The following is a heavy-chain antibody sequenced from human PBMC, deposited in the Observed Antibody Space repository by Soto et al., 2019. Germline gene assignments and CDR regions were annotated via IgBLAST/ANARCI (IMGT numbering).Heavy chain of an antibody. V-gene: IGHV1-18*01. Sequence: ASVKVSCKTSGYTFTSYGISWVRQAPGQGLEWMGWISTYNGNTNYAQKLQGRVTMTTDTSTSTAYMELRSLRSDDTAVYYCARMTYYYDSSGFYENWFDPWGQGTLVTVSS. D-gene: IGHD3-22*01. CDR2: ISTYNGNT. CDR1: GYTFTSYG. CDR3: ARMTYYYDSSGFYENWFDP. J-gene: IGHJ5*02.